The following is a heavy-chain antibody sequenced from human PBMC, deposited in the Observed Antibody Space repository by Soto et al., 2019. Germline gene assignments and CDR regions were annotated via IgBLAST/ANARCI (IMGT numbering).Heavy chain of an antibody. Sequence: ASVKVSCKASGYTFTSYGISWVRQAPGQGLEWMGWISAYNGNTNYAQKLQGRVTMTTDTSTSTAYMELRSLRSDDTAVYYCGRAISGENYYYMDVWGKGTTVTVSS. D-gene: IGHD7-27*01. V-gene: IGHV1-18*01. CDR1: GYTFTSYG. CDR3: GRAISGENYYYMDV. J-gene: IGHJ6*03. CDR2: ISAYNGNT.